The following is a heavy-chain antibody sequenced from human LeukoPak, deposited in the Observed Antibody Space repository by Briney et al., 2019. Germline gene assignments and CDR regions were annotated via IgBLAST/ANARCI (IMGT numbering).Heavy chain of an antibody. D-gene: IGHD3-10*01. CDR2: IYYSGST. J-gene: IGHJ4*02. CDR1: GGSISSGGYY. CDR3: ARSGLGSGSYYHPFDY. V-gene: IGHV4-31*03. Sequence: SETLSLTCTVSGGSISSGGYYWSWIRQHPGKGLEWIGYIYYSGSTYCNPSLKSRVTISVDTSKNQFSLKLSSVTAADTAVYYCARSGLGSGSYYHPFDYWGQGTLVTVSS.